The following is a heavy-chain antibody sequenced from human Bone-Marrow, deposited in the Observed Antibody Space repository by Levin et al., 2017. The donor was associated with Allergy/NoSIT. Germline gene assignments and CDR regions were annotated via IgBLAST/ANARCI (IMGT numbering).Heavy chain of an antibody. V-gene: IGHV1-46*01. CDR3: ARGLGGVIAPYYYYGMDG. CDR2: INPSGGST. CDR1: GYTFTSYY. D-gene: IGHD3-16*02. J-gene: IGHJ6*02. Sequence: ASVKVSCKASGYTFTSYYMHWVRQAPGQGLEWMGIINPSGGSTSYAQKFQGRVTMTRDTSTSTVYMELSSLRSEDTAVYYCARGLGGVIAPYYYYGMDGWGQGTTVTVSS.